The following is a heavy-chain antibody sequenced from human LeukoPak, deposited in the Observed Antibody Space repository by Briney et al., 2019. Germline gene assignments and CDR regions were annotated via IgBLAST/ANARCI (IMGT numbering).Heavy chain of an antibody. J-gene: IGHJ5*02. V-gene: IGHV3-23*01. Sequence: GGSLRLSCAASGFTVSSNYMSWVRQAPGKGLEWVSAISGSGGSTYYADSVKGRFTISRDNSKNTLYLQMNSLRAEDTAVYYCANGVRGPYNWFDPWGQGTLVTVSS. CDR1: GFTVSSNY. D-gene: IGHD3-10*01. CDR3: ANGVRGPYNWFDP. CDR2: ISGSGGST.